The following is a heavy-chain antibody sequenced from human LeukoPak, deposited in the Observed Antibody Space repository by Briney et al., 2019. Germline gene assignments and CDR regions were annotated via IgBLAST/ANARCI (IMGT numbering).Heavy chain of an antibody. CDR1: GFTFSSYT. Sequence: GGSLRLSCAASGFTFSSYTMNWVRQAPGKGLEWISSISSSSSYIYHADSVKGRFTISRDNAKNSLYLQMNSLRAEDTAVYYCARASNREGEYYFDYWGQGTLVTVSS. CDR2: ISSSSSYI. CDR3: ARASNREGEYYFDY. D-gene: IGHD6-6*01. V-gene: IGHV3-21*01. J-gene: IGHJ4*02.